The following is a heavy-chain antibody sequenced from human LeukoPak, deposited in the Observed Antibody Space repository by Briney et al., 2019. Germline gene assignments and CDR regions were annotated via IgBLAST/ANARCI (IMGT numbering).Heavy chain of an antibody. Sequence: ASVKVSCKASGGTFSSYAISWVRQAPGQGLEWMGWISAYNGNTNYAQKLQGRVTMTTDTSTSTAYMELRSLRSDDTAVYYCARLSGSYYTYYFDYWGQGTLVTVSP. CDR3: ARLSGSYYTYYFDY. CDR2: ISAYNGNT. D-gene: IGHD1-26*01. J-gene: IGHJ4*02. CDR1: GGTFSSYA. V-gene: IGHV1-18*01.